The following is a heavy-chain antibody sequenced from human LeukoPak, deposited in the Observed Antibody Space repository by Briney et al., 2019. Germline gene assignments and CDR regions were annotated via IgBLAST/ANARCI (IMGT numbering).Heavy chain of an antibody. Sequence: PSETLSLTCTVSGGSISSSNYYWGWIRQPPGKGLEWIGSIYYSGSTYYNPSLKSRVTISVDTSKNQFSLRLSSVTAADTAVYYCASGGGETVETYCSSTTCYGGLNWFDPWGQGTLVTVSS. J-gene: IGHJ5*02. D-gene: IGHD2-2*01. V-gene: IGHV4-39*07. CDR2: IYYSGST. CDR3: ASGGGETVETYCSSTTCYGGLNWFDP. CDR1: GGSISSSNYY.